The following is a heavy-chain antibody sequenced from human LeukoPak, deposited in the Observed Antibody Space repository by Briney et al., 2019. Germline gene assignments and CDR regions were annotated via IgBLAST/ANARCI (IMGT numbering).Heavy chain of an antibody. CDR3: ARNGQQLAWYYMDV. D-gene: IGHD6-13*01. V-gene: IGHV4-59*01. J-gene: IGHJ6*03. Sequence: SETLSLTCTVSGGSISSYYWSWIRQPPGKGLEWIGYIYYSGSTNYNPSLKSRVTISVDTSKNQFSLKLSSVTAADTAVYYCARNGQQLAWYYMDVWGKGTTVTVSS. CDR1: GGSISSYY. CDR2: IYYSGST.